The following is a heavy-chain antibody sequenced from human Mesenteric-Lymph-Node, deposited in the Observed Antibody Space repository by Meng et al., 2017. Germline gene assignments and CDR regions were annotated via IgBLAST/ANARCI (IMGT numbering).Heavy chain of an antibody. D-gene: IGHD3-3*01. CDR3: ARLDNSGYHNFDY. V-gene: IGHV3-7*01. CDR1: GFTFRTSW. CDR2: INQDGREK. J-gene: IGHJ4*02. Sequence: GESLKISCAASGFTFRTSWMSWVRQAPGQGLEWVANINQDGREKHYVDSVWGRFTISRDNARESLDLQLNSLRAEDTAVYYCARLDNSGYHNFDYWGQGTLVNVSS.